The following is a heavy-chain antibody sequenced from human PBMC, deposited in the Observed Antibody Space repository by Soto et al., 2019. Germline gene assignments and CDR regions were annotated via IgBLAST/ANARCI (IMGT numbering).Heavy chain of an antibody. CDR1: GYTFTSYA. CDR3: ARIYFMEWDNWFDP. Sequence: GASVKVSCKASGYTFTSYAMHWVRQAPGQRLEWMGWINAGNGNTKYSQKFQGRVTITRDTSASTAYMELSSLRSEDTAVYYCARIYFMEWDNWFDPWGQGTLVTVSS. J-gene: IGHJ5*02. D-gene: IGHD3-3*01. CDR2: INAGNGNT. V-gene: IGHV1-3*01.